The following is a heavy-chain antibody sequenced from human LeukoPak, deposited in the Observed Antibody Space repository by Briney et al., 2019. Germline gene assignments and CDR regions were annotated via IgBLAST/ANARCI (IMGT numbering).Heavy chain of an antibody. J-gene: IGHJ4*02. CDR2: MNPNSANT. CDR3: ARASIVGATTIDY. Sequence: WASVRVSCKASGYTFLDFDINWVRQAPGQGLEWMGWMNPNSANTGYSQKFQGRVTITRDISMSTAYMELSSLRSEDTAVYYCARASIVGATTIDYWGQGTLVTVSS. D-gene: IGHD1-26*01. CDR1: GYTFLDFD. V-gene: IGHV1-8*03.